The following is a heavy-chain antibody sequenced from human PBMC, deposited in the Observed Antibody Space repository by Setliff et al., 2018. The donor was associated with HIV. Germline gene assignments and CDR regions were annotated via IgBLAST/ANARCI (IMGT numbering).Heavy chain of an antibody. CDR3: ARVVPPHWIVRDTTHFDY. CDR2: INSDGSGT. CDR1: GFTFSSYW. D-gene: IGHD1-26*01. Sequence: LRLSCAASGFTFSSYWMHWVRQAPGKGLVWVSRINSDGSGTGYADSVKGRFTISRDNAKNTLYLQMNSLRPEDTGVYYCARVVPPHWIVRDTTHFDYWGQGTLVTVSS. J-gene: IGHJ4*02. V-gene: IGHV3-74*01.